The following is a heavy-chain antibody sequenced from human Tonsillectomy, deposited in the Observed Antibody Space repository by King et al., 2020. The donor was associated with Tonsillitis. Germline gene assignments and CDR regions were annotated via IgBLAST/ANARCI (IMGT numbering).Heavy chain of an antibody. CDR1: GFTFSNSA. V-gene: IGHV1-58*01. Sequence: QLVQSGPEVKKPETSVEVSCKASGFTFSNSAVQWVRQARGQGLEWIGWIVVGSGDTSYAQKFQERVSITRDMSTGTDYMELSSLRSEDTAVYYCAACRGILMGYYGMGVGGRGPTVTVSS. J-gene: IGHJ6*02. CDR3: AACRGILMGYYGMGV. D-gene: IGHD2-8*01. CDR2: IVVGSGDT.